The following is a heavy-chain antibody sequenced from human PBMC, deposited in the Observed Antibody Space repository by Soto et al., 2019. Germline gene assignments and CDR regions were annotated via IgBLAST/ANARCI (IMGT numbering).Heavy chain of an antibody. J-gene: IGHJ4*02. Sequence: EVQLVESGGGLVQPGGSLRLSCAASGFTFSDHYMDWVRQAPGKGLEWVGRTRNKANRYTTEYAASVKGRFTISRDDSTNSLYLQMNSLETEDTAVYYCVRASGDYSFDFWGQGTLVTVSS. CDR1: GFTFSDHY. V-gene: IGHV3-72*01. D-gene: IGHD1-26*01. CDR3: VRASGDYSFDF. CDR2: TRNKANRYTT.